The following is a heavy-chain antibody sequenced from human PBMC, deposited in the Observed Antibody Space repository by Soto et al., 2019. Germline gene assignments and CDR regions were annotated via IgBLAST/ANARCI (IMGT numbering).Heavy chain of an antibody. CDR1: GFSFTYAW. D-gene: IGHD3-16*01. Sequence: EVQLVESGGGLVEPGGALRLSCAASGFSFTYAWLNWVRQAPGQGLEWVGRIKSMPVGGTTDYAAPVKGRFNITRENLGNTVYLQMNSLKTEDTAVYYCAADLPDWGAYAFDYWGQGTLVTVSP. J-gene: IGHJ4*02. CDR3: AADLPDWGAYAFDY. CDR2: IKSMPVGGTT. V-gene: IGHV3-15*07.